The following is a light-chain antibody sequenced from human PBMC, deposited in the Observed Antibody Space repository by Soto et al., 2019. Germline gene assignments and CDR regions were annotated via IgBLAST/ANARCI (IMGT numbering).Light chain of an antibody. CDR3: QQYGSSLYS. V-gene: IGKV3-20*01. CDR2: GAS. CDR1: QSVSSSY. Sequence: IVLTQSPGTLSLSPGERATLSCRASQSVSSSYLAWYQQKPGQAPRLLIYGASSRATGIPDRFRGSGSGTVFTLTISRLEPEGFAVYYCQQYGSSLYSFGQGTMLEIK. J-gene: IGKJ2*01.